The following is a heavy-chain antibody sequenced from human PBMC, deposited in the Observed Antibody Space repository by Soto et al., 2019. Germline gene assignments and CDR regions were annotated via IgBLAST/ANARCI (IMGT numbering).Heavy chain of an antibody. D-gene: IGHD3-3*02. CDR3: ARGGRIRGVY. CDR1: GYTFTSYE. CDR2: MNPNSGNT. J-gene: IGHJ4*02. Sequence: QVQLVQSGAEVKKPGASVKVSCKASGYTFTSYEINWVRQATGQGLEWMGWMNPNSGNTGYVQKFQGXAXLXXNTSISTAYMELSSLRSEDTAVYYCARGGRIRGVYWGQGTLVTVSS. V-gene: IGHV1-8*01.